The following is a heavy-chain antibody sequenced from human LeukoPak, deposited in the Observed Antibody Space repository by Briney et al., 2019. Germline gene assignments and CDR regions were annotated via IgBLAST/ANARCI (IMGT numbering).Heavy chain of an antibody. CDR3: ARDCSSTSCYSAFDI. D-gene: IGHD2-2*02. J-gene: IGHJ3*02. Sequence: GGSLRLSCAASGFTFSSYAMSWVRQAPGKGLEWVSSISSSSSYIYYADSVKGRFTISRDNAKNSLYLQMNSLRAEDTAVYYCARDCSSTSCYSAFDIWGQGTMVTVSS. CDR2: ISSSSSYI. CDR1: GFTFSSYA. V-gene: IGHV3-21*04.